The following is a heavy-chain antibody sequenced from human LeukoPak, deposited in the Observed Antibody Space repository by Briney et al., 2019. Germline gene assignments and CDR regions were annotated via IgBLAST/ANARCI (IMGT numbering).Heavy chain of an antibody. J-gene: IGHJ4*02. D-gene: IGHD3-22*01. CDR3: ARDQARVTTCPGDY. V-gene: IGHV1-18*01. CDR2: ISAYNGNT. Sequence: ASVKVSCKASGYTFTSYGISWVRQAPGQGLEWMGWISAYNGNTNYAQKFQGRVTMTRDTSTSTVYMELSSLRSEDTAMYYCARDQARVTTCPGDYWGQGTVVTVSS. CDR1: GYTFTSYG.